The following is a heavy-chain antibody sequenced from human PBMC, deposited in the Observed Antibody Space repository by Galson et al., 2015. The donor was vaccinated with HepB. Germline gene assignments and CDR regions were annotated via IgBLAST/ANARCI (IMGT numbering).Heavy chain of an antibody. CDR2: ISYDGSNK. V-gene: IGHV3-30*04. CDR3: AREIPYSSGQFDY. J-gene: IGHJ4*02. CDR1: GFTFSSYA. Sequence: SLRLSCAASGFTFSSYAMHWVRQAPGKGLEWVAVISYDGSNKYYADSVKGRFTISRDNSKNTLYLQMNSLRAEDTAVYYCAREIPYSSGQFDYWGQGTLVTVSS. D-gene: IGHD6-19*01.